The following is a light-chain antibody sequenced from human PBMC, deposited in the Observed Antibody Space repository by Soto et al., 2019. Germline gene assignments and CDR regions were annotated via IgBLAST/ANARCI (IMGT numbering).Light chain of an antibody. Sequence: QSVLTQPPSVSGAPGQRVTISCTGSSSNIGAGYDVHWYQQLPGTAPKLLMCGNSNRASGVPDRFSGSKSGTSASLAITKLQAEDEADYYCQSYDSSLSVVFGGGTKLTVL. CDR1: SSNIGAGYD. V-gene: IGLV1-40*01. CDR3: QSYDSSLSVV. J-gene: IGLJ2*01. CDR2: GNS.